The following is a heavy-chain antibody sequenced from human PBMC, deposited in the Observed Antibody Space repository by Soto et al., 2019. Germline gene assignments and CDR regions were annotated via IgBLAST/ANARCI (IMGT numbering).Heavy chain of an antibody. V-gene: IGHV4-59*01. CDR1: GGSISSYY. J-gene: IGHJ2*01. CDR3: ASQSKPTYSGYDYDWYFDL. D-gene: IGHD5-12*01. CDR2: IYYSGST. Sequence: SETLSLTCTVSGGSISSYYWSWIRQPPGKGLEWIGYIYYSGSTNYNPSLKSRVTISVDTSKNQFSLKLSSVTAADTAVYYCASQSKPTYSGYDYDWYFDLWGRGTLVTVSS.